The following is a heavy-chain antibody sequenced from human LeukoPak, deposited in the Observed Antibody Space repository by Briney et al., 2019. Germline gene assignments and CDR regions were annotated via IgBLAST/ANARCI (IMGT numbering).Heavy chain of an antibody. D-gene: IGHD5-18*01. V-gene: IGHV3-7*01. J-gene: IGHJ4*02. CDR3: VREGYIYGFHHGDYFDY. CDR1: GFSFSTHW. Sequence: GGSLRLSRAASGFSFSTHWMSWVRQAPGKGLEWVANIKQDGSEKFYVDSVKGRFTISRDNAQNSLSLQMSSLRVEDTAVYYCVREGYIYGFHHGDYFDYWGQGTLVTVSS. CDR2: IKQDGSEK.